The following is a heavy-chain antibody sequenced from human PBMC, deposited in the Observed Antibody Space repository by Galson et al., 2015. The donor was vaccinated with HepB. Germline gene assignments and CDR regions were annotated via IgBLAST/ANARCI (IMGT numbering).Heavy chain of an antibody. CDR3: AKVVTIVTEAFET. CDR1: GFTFATYG. CDR2: ITGSGGDT. D-gene: IGHD1-26*01. V-gene: IGHV3-23*01. Sequence: SLRLSCAASGFTFATYGMSWVRQPPGKGLEWVSSITGSGGDTYYTDSVKGRFTVSRDNSKNTLSLQLNSLRVEDTAIYYCAKVVTIVTEAFETGGQGTLVTVSS. J-gene: IGHJ3*02.